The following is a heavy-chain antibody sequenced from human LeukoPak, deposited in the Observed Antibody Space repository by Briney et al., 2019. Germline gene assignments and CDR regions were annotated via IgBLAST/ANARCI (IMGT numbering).Heavy chain of an antibody. CDR1: GGSISSYY. CDR2: IHYTGST. Sequence: SETLSLTCTVSGGSISSYYWSWIRQSPGKGLECIGYIHYTGSTNYNPSLKSRVTISVETSKNQFSLKLKSVTAADTAVYYCAGGGYYGSGNDFRFDPWGQGTLVTVSS. J-gene: IGHJ5*02. CDR3: AGGGYYGSGNDFRFDP. V-gene: IGHV4-59*01. D-gene: IGHD3-10*01.